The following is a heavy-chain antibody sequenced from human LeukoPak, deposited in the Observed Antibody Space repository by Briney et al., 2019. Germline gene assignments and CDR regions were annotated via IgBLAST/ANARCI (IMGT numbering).Heavy chain of an antibody. D-gene: IGHD3-22*01. CDR1: GGTFSSYA. CDR2: IIPIFGTA. CDR3: ARVDDSSGYYQGNVDY. V-gene: IGHV1-69*13. J-gene: IGHJ4*02. Sequence: GASVKVSCKASGGTFSSYAISWVRQAPGQGLEWMGGIIPIFGTANYAQKFQGRVTITADESTSTAYMELSSLRSEDTAVYYCARVDDSSGYYQGNVDYWGQGTLVTVSS.